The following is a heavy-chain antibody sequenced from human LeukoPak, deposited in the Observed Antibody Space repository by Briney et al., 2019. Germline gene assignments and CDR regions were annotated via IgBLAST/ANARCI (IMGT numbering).Heavy chain of an antibody. Sequence: ASVKVSCKASGYTFTSYGISWVRQAPGQGLEWMGWISAYNGNTNYAQKLQGGVTMTTDTSTSTAYMELRSLRSDDTAVYYCARSKVTLVMITFGGVIDNDYWGQGTLVTVSS. V-gene: IGHV1-18*01. CDR2: ISAYNGNT. J-gene: IGHJ4*02. CDR1: GYTFTSYG. D-gene: IGHD3-16*02. CDR3: ARSKVTLVMITFGGVIDNDY.